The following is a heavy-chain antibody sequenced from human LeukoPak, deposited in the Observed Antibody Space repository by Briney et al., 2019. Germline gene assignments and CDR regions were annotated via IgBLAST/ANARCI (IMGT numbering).Heavy chain of an antibody. Sequence: GGSLRLSCAASGFTFSSYSMNWVRQAPGKGLEWVSSISSSSSYIYYADSVKGRFTISRDNAKNSLYLQMNSLRAEDTAVYYCARWKIPHSYDSRGYYFDSGGQGTLVTVSS. CDR3: ARWKIPHSYDSRGYYFDS. J-gene: IGHJ4*02. V-gene: IGHV3-21*01. D-gene: IGHD3-22*01. CDR1: GFTFSSYS. CDR2: ISSSSSYI.